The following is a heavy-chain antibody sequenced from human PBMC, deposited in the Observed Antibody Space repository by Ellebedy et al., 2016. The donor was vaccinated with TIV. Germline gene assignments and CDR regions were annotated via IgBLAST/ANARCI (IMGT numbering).Heavy chain of an antibody. J-gene: IGHJ4*02. Sequence: GESLKISCAASGFTFSSYSMNWVRQAPGKGLEWVSYVSSSSSTIYYADSVKGRFTISRDNAKNSLYLQMNSLRAEDTAVYYCARGSGSYSNYFDNWGQGTLVSVSS. CDR3: ARGSGSYSNYFDN. CDR2: VSSSSSTI. CDR1: GFTFSSYS. V-gene: IGHV3-48*01. D-gene: IGHD1-26*01.